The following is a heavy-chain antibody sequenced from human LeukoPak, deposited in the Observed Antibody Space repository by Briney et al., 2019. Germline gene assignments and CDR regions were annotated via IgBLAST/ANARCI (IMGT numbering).Heavy chain of an antibody. CDR2: INPNSGGT. CDR3: ARGYCSGGSCYLGWFDP. V-gene: IGHV1-2*02. J-gene: IGHJ5*02. CDR1: GYTFTGYY. Sequence: ASVKVSCKASGYTFTGYYMRWVRQAPGQGLEWMGWINPNSGGTNYAQKFQGRVTMTRDTSISTAYMELSRLRSDDTAVYYCARGYCSGGSCYLGWFDPWGQGTLVTVSS. D-gene: IGHD2-15*01.